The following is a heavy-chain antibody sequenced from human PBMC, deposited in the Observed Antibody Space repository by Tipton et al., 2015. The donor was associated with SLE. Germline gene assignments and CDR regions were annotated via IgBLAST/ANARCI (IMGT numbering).Heavy chain of an antibody. Sequence: GLVKPSQTLSLTFAISGDSVSSNTVAWNWIRQSPSRGLEWLGRTYYRSVWYNDYAASVKSRITVNPDTAKNQFSLQLNSVTPEDTAVYYCSRGRNSGFDLWGQGTLVTVSS. J-gene: IGHJ4*02. CDR2: TYYRSVWYN. D-gene: IGHD1-26*01. CDR1: GDSVSSNTVA. CDR3: SRGRNSGFDL. V-gene: IGHV6-1*01.